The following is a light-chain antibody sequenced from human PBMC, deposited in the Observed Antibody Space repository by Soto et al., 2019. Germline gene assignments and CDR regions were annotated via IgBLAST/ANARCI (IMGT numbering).Light chain of an antibody. Sequence: EIVMTQSPATLSLSPGERATLSCRASQSVSSNLAWYQQQPGQAPRLLIYGASTRATGIPARFSGSGSGTEFTLTISSLQSEDFAVYYCQQYNNWPLWTFGQGTKVEIK. CDR2: GAS. V-gene: IGKV3-15*01. J-gene: IGKJ1*01. CDR3: QQYNNWPLWT. CDR1: QSVSSN.